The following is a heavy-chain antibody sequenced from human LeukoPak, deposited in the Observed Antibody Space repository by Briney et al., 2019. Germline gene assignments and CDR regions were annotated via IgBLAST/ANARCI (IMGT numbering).Heavy chain of an antibody. Sequence: GGSLRLSCAASGFTVSSNEMSWVRQAPGKGLEWVSSISGGSTYYADSVKGRFTISRDNSKNTLYLQMNSLRAEDTAVYYCATAYYGGKPFDYWGQGTLVTVSS. CDR2: ISGGST. CDR1: GFTVSSNE. V-gene: IGHV3-38-3*01. D-gene: IGHD4-23*01. CDR3: ATAYYGGKPFDY. J-gene: IGHJ4*02.